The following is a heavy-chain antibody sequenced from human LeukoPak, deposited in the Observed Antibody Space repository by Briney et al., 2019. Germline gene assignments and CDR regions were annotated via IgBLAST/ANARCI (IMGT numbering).Heavy chain of an antibody. D-gene: IGHD3/OR15-3a*01. CDR1: GDSISCYY. Sequence: PSETLSLTCTVSGDSISCYYWSWIRQPPGKGLEWIGYIYYSGSTNYNPSLKSRVTMSVDTSKNQFSLKLSSVTAADTAVYYCARDRTGDNWFDPWGQGTLVTVSS. J-gene: IGHJ5*02. V-gene: IGHV4-59*01. CDR2: IYYSGST. CDR3: ARDRTGDNWFDP.